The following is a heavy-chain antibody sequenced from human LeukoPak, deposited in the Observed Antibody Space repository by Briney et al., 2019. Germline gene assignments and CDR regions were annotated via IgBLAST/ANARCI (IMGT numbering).Heavy chain of an antibody. CDR3: ARRFYYAMDV. J-gene: IGHJ6*02. Sequence: GASVNVSYRASGYSFTVYFMQWVRQAPGQGLEWMGWINPNSGDTNYAQKFQGRVTMTRDTSISTAYMELSRLRSDDAAVYYCARRFYYAMDVWGQGTTVTVSS. CDR1: GYSFTVYF. V-gene: IGHV1-2*02. D-gene: IGHD3-16*01. CDR2: INPNSGDT.